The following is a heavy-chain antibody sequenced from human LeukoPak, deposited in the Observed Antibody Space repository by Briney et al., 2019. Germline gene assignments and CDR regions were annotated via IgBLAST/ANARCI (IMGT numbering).Heavy chain of an antibody. J-gene: IGHJ3*02. CDR2: IISIFGTA. CDR3: ARNAVAGTNDAFDI. D-gene: IGHD6-19*01. Sequence: SVKVSCKASGGTFSSYAISWVRQAPGQGLEWMGRIISIFGTANYAQKFQGRVTITTDESTSTAYMELSSLRSEDTAVYYCARNAVAGTNDAFDIWGQGTMVTVSS. V-gene: IGHV1-69*05. CDR1: GGTFSSYA.